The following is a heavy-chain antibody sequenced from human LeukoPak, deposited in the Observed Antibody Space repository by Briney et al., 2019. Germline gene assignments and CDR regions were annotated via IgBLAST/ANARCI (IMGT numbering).Heavy chain of an antibody. J-gene: IGHJ4*02. CDR3: ARDRRDMYDFDY. CDR1: GGTFSSYA. Sequence: SVKVSCKASGGTFSSYAISWVRQAPGQGLEWMGRIIPILGIANYAQKFQGRVTITADKSTSTAYMELSSLRSEDTAVYYCARDRRDMYDFDYWGQGTLVTVSS. V-gene: IGHV1-69*04. D-gene: IGHD2-8*01. CDR2: IIPILGIA.